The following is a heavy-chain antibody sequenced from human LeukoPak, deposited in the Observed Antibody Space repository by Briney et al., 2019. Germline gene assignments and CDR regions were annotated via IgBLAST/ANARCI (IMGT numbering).Heavy chain of an antibody. J-gene: IGHJ4*02. D-gene: IGHD2-15*01. V-gene: IGHV1-24*01. Sequence: ASVKVSCKVYGYTLTELSRHWVRQAPGKGLEWMGGFDPEDGETIYAQKFQGRVTMTEDTSTDTAYMELSSLRSEDTAVYYCASSVRSAVVAAYWGYFDYWGQGTLVTVSS. CDR1: GYTLTELS. CDR3: ASSVRSAVVAAYWGYFDY. CDR2: FDPEDGET.